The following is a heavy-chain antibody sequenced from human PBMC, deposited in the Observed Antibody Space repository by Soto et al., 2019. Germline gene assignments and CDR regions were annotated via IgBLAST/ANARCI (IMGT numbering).Heavy chain of an antibody. CDR2: IYYSGST. D-gene: IGHD3-10*01. J-gene: IGHJ4*02. CDR3: ARDGKGYYGSGSYYKKGPHFYFDY. CDR1: GGSISSGGYY. V-gene: IGHV4-31*03. Sequence: SETLSLTCTVSGGSISSGGYYWSWIRQHPGKGLEWIGYIYYSGSTYYNPSLKSRVTISVDTSKNQFSLKLSSVTAADTAVYYCARDGKGYYGSGSYYKKGPHFYFDYWGQGTLVTVSS.